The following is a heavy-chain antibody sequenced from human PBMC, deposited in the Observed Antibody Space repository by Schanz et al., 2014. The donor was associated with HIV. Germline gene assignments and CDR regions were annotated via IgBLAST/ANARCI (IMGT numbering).Heavy chain of an antibody. CDR1: GFTFSSYG. V-gene: IGHV3-30*18. J-gene: IGHJ6*02. Sequence: QEQLVESGGGVVQPGKSLRLSCAASGFTFSSYGMHWVRQAPGKGLECVAVISYDGSNKYYADSVKGRFTISRDNSKNTVYLQMDSLRAEDTAVYYCAKCPTMVRGTGMDVWGQGTTVTVSS. D-gene: IGHD3-10*01. CDR2: ISYDGSNK. CDR3: AKCPTMVRGTGMDV.